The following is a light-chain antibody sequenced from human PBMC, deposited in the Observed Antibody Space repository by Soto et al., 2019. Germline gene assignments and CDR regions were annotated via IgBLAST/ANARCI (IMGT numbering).Light chain of an antibody. Sequence: QSVLTQPASVSGSPGQSITISCTGTSSDVGGYNYVSWYQQHPGKAPKLMIYEVSNRPSGVSNRFSGSKSGNTASLTLSGLQAEYEADYYCSSYPSSSTPVVFGGGTTLTVL. CDR1: SSDVGGYNY. J-gene: IGLJ2*01. V-gene: IGLV2-14*01. CDR2: EVS. CDR3: SSYPSSSTPVV.